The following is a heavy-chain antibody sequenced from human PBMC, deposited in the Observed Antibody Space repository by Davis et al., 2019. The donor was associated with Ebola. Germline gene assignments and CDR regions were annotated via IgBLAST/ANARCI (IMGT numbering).Heavy chain of an antibody. D-gene: IGHD3-3*01. J-gene: IGHJ6*02. CDR3: ARQEAFLGWLSPYGMDV. CDR1: GYSFTSYW. CDR2: IYPGDSDT. V-gene: IGHV5-51*01. Sequence: KVSCKGSGYSFTSYWLGWVRQMPGKGLEWMGIIYPGDSDTRYSPSFQGQVTISADKSISTAYLQWSSLKASDTAMYYCARQEAFLGWLSPYGMDVCGQGTTVTVAS.